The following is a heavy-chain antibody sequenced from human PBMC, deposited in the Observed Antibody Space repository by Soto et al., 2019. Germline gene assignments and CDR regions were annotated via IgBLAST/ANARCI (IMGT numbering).Heavy chain of an antibody. CDR3: ARELPQRQGRNMDV. Sequence: SAPLSITSTVTGGSMTSGDQYWTWIRHRPGEGLEWFGYINHRVSLYYSPSLKSRVSMSVDTSKNQFSLNLSSVTAADTAVYYCARELPQRQGRNMDVWGQGTTVTVSS. CDR2: INHRVSL. J-gene: IGHJ6*02. CDR1: GGSMTSGDQY. V-gene: IGHV4-31*03. D-gene: IGHD1-1*01.